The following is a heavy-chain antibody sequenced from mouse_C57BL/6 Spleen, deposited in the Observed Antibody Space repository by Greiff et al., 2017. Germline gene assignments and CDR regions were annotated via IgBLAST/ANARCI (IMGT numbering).Heavy chain of an antibody. CDR2: IRNKANGYTT. CDR1: GFTFTDYY. V-gene: IGHV7-3*01. CDR3: ASLYYYGTGYFDV. J-gene: IGHJ1*03. D-gene: IGHD1-1*01. Sequence: EVQRVESGGGLVQPGGSLSLSCAASGFTFTDYYMSWVRQPPGKALEWLGFIRNKANGYTTEYSASVKGRFTISRDNSQSILYLQMNALRAEDSATYYCASLYYYGTGYFDVWGTGTTVTVSS.